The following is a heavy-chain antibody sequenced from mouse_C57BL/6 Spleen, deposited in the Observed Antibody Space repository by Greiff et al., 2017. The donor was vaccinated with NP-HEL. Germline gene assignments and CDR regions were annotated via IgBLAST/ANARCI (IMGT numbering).Heavy chain of an antibody. D-gene: IGHD1-1*01. J-gene: IGHJ2*01. Sequence: QVQLQQSGAELVRPGASVTLSCKASGYTFTDYEMHWVKQTPVHGLEWIGAIDPETGGTAYTQKFKGKAILTADKSSSTAYMELRSLTSEDSAVYYCKRLRTGLDYWGQGTTLTVSS. CDR3: KRLRTGLDY. CDR2: IDPETGGT. CDR1: GYTFTDYE. V-gene: IGHV1-15*01.